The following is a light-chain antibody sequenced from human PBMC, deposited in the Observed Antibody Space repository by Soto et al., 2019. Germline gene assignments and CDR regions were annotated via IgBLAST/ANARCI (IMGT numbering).Light chain of an antibody. CDR1: QSIRNY. CDR2: AAS. V-gene: IGKV1-39*01. CDR3: QQPYSTPQT. J-gene: IGKJ1*01. Sequence: DIQMTQSPSSLSASVGDRVTISCRASQSIRNYVSGYQQKPGTAPKLLIRAASTLQSGVPSRFSGSGSRTHFTLTISILQIEDFATYFCQQPYSTPQTFGQGP.